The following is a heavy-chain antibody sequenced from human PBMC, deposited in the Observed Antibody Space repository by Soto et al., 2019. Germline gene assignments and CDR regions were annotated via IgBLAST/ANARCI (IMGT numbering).Heavy chain of an antibody. D-gene: IGHD4-17*01. CDR1: GGSISSGAHY. CDR3: ARDRYGVTRGDYFDS. Sequence: QVQLQESGPGLGKPSQTLSLTCTVSGGSISSGAHYWSCIRQLPGKGLEWIGNIYYSGSNDYNPSLMRRVTISVYPSNNQFSLNLRSVTAADTAIYYCARDRYGVTRGDYFDSWGQGILVTVSS. CDR2: IYYSGSN. V-gene: IGHV4-31*03. J-gene: IGHJ4*02.